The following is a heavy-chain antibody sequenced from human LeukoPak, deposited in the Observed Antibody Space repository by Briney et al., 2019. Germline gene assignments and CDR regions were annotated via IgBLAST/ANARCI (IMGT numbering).Heavy chain of an antibody. CDR1: GFAFSFSA. Sequence: SGGSLRLSCEASGFAFSFSAMTWVGQAPGTGLERVSTINANAINTYYAASVKGRFTISRDNSKSTLYLQLNSLRAEDTAVYYCAKPISGGLAVTADWFDPWGQGTLVTVSS. CDR3: AKPISGGLAVTADWFDP. D-gene: IGHD6-19*01. CDR2: INANAINT. J-gene: IGHJ5*02. V-gene: IGHV3-23*01.